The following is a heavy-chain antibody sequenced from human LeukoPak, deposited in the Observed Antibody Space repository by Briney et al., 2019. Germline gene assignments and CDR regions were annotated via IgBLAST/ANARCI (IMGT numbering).Heavy chain of an antibody. J-gene: IGHJ4*02. CDR3: ARGLMVRGIGYYFDY. V-gene: IGHV4-34*01. D-gene: IGHD3-10*01. Sequence: SETLSLTCAVYGGSFSGYYWSWIRQPPGKGLEWIGEINHSGSTNYNPSLKSRVTISVDTSKNQFSQKLSSVTAADTAVYYCARGLMVRGIGYYFDYWGQGTLVTVSS. CDR1: GGSFSGYY. CDR2: INHSGST.